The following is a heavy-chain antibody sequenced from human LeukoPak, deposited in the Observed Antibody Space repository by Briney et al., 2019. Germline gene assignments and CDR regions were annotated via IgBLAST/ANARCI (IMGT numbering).Heavy chain of an antibody. J-gene: IGHJ4*02. V-gene: IGHV1-46*01. D-gene: IGHD2-8*02. CDR3: AREESGGYFDY. CDR1: GYTFTTRY. CDR2: INTSGGGT. Sequence: GASVKVSCKASGYTFTTRYLHWVRQAPGQGLEWIGIINTSGGGTNYAQKFQGRATMTRDTSTSTVYMELGSLTSEDTAVYYCAREESGGYFDYWGQGTLVTVSS.